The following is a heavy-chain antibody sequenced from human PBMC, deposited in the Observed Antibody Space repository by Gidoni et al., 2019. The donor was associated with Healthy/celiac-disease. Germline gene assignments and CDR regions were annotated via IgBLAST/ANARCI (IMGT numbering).Heavy chain of an antibody. Sequence: QVQLVQSGAEVKKPGASVKVSCKASGYTFTSYAMHWVRQAPGQRLEWMGWINAGNGNTKYSQKFQGRVTITRDTSASTAYMELSSLRSEDTAVYYCARSPPVRGELLYYFDYWGQGTLVTVSS. CDR2: INAGNGNT. D-gene: IGHD1-7*01. CDR1: GYTFTSYA. J-gene: IGHJ4*02. V-gene: IGHV1-3*01. CDR3: ARSPPVRGELLYYFDY.